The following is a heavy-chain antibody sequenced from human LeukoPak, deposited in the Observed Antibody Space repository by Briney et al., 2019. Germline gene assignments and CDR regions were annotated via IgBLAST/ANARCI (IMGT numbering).Heavy chain of an antibody. CDR2: IYYSGST. CDR3: ARVSFYSSSWTPPGWSYYFDY. V-gene: IGHV4-59*01. D-gene: IGHD6-13*01. J-gene: IGHJ4*02. CDR1: GGSISSYY. Sequence: PSETLSLTCTVSGGSISSYYWSWIQQPPGKGLEWIGYIYYSGSTNYNPSLKSRVTISVDTSKNQFSLKLSSVTAADTAVYYCARVSFYSSSWTPPGWSYYFDYWGQGTLVTVSS.